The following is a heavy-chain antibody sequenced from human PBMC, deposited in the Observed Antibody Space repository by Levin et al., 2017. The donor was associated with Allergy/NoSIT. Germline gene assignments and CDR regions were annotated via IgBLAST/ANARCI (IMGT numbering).Heavy chain of an antibody. CDR1: GFTVSSNY. Sequence: LSLTCAASGFTVSSNYMSWVRQAPGKGLEWVSVIYSGGSTYYADSVKGRFTISRDNSKNTLYLQMNSLRAEDTAVYYCARDNTPAGIDYWGQGTLVTVSS. J-gene: IGHJ4*02. CDR2: IYSGGST. V-gene: IGHV3-53*01. CDR3: ARDNTPAGIDY.